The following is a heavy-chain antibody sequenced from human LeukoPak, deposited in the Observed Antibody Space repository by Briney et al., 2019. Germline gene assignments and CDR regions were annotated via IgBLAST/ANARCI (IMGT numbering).Heavy chain of an antibody. Sequence: ASVKVSCTASGYTFTVYYLHRVRQAPGQGLEWMGWINPNSGGTNYAQKLQGRVTMTRDTSITTAYLELSRLKSDDTAVYYCARGPSGAAAGYLSGAFLNYWGQGTLVTVSS. CDR1: GYTFTVYY. CDR3: ARGPSGAAAGYLSGAFLNY. J-gene: IGHJ4*02. D-gene: IGHD2-15*01. V-gene: IGHV1-2*02. CDR2: INPNSGGT.